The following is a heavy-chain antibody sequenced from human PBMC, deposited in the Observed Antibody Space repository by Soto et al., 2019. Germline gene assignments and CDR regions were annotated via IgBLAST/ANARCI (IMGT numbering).Heavy chain of an antibody. Sequence: QLQLQESGSGLVKPSQTLSLTCAVSGGSISSGGYSWSWIRQPPGKGLEWIGYIYHSGSTYYNPSLKSRVTISLDRSKNQFSLKLSSVTAADTAVYYCARRKGSSSYYFDYWGQGTLVTVSS. CDR3: ARRKGSSSYYFDY. CDR1: GGSISSGGYS. D-gene: IGHD6-6*01. J-gene: IGHJ4*02. CDR2: IYHSGST. V-gene: IGHV4-30-2*01.